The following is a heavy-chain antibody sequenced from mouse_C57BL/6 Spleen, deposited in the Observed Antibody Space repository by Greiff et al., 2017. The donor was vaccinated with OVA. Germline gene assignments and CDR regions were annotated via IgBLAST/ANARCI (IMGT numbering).Heavy chain of an antibody. CDR1: GFTFSSYA. J-gene: IGHJ2*01. Sequence: EVQGVESGGGLVKPGGSLKLSCAASGFTFSSYAMSWVRQTPEKRLEWVATISDGGSYTYYPDNVKGRFTISRDNAKNNLYLQMSHLKSEDTAMYYCARGVGRSYFDYWGQGTTLTVSS. D-gene: IGHD1-3*01. V-gene: IGHV5-4*01. CDR3: ARGVGRSYFDY. CDR2: ISDGGSYT.